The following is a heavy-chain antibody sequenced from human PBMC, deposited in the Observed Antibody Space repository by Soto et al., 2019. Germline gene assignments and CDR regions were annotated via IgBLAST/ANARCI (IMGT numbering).Heavy chain of an antibody. CDR3: ASGYDSSGYLFDY. V-gene: IGHV1-69*06. CDR2: IIPIFGTA. CDR1: GGTFSSYA. D-gene: IGHD3-22*01. J-gene: IGHJ4*02. Sequence: VASVKVSCKASGGTFSSYAISWVRQAPGQGLEWMGGIIPIFGTANYAQKFQGRVTITADKSTSTAYMELSSLRSEDTAVYYCASGYDSSGYLFDYWGQGTLVTVSS.